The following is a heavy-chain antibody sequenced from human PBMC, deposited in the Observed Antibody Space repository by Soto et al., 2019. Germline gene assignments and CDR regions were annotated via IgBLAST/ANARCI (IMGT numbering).Heavy chain of an antibody. V-gene: IGHV1-69*13. CDR1: GGTFSSYA. J-gene: IGHJ3*02. Sequence: ASVKVSCKASGGTFSSYAISWVRQAPGQGLEWMGGIIPIFGTANYAQKFQGRVTITADESTSTAYMELSSLRSEDTAVYYCARDREDSSGYYLAFDIWGQGTMVTVSS. CDR2: IIPIFGTA. D-gene: IGHD3-22*01. CDR3: ARDREDSSGYYLAFDI.